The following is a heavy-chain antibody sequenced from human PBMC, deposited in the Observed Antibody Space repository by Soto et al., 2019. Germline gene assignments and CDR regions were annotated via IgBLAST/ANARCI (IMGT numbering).Heavy chain of an antibody. CDR2: IWYDGSNK. V-gene: IGHV3-33*01. CDR1: GFTFSSYG. Sequence: GGSLRLSCAASGFTFSSYGMHWVRQAPGKGLEWVAVIWYDGSNKYYADSVKGRFTISRDNSKNTLYLQMNSLRAEDTAVYYCASAPAVAGTVWFDPWGQGTLVTVSS. D-gene: IGHD6-19*01. CDR3: ASAPAVAGTVWFDP. J-gene: IGHJ5*02.